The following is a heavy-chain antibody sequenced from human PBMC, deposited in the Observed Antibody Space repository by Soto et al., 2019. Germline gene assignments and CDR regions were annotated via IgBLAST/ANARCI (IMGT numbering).Heavy chain of an antibody. CDR3: ARDPSYYGMDV. V-gene: IGHV1-3*01. Sequence: ASVKVSCKASGYTFTSYALHWVGQAPGQRLERVGWINAGNGNTKYSQKFQGGYTITRDTSASTAYMELSSLRSEDTAVYYCARDPSYYGMDVWGQGTTVTVS. J-gene: IGHJ6*02. CDR1: GYTFTSYA. CDR2: INAGNGNT.